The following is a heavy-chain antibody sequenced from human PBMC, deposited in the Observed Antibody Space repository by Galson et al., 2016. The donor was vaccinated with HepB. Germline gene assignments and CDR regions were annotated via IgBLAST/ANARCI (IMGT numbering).Heavy chain of an antibody. Sequence: SETLSLTCTVSGGSISSTNWWSWIRQPPGKGLEWIGDIYHSGSTNYNPSLTSRVTISVDQSKNQFSLNLISVTAADTAVYYCARDPVFGDWGQGTLVTVSS. J-gene: IGHJ4*02. V-gene: IGHV4-4*02. CDR3: ARDPVFGD. CDR1: GGSISSTNW. CDR2: IYHSGST.